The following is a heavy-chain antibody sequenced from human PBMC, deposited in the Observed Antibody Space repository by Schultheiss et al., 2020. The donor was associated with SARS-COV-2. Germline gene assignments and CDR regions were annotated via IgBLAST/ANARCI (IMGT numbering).Heavy chain of an antibody. J-gene: IGHJ4*02. CDR3: ARDLAVSGSSPVDY. V-gene: IGHV3-21*05. Sequence: GESLKISCAASGFTLSSYSMSWVRQAPGKGLEWVSYISSSSSYIYYADSVKGRFTISRDNAKNSLYLQMNSLRAEDTAVYYCARDLAVSGSSPVDYWGQGTLVTVSS. D-gene: IGHD1-26*01. CDR2: ISSSSSYI. CDR1: GFTLSSYS.